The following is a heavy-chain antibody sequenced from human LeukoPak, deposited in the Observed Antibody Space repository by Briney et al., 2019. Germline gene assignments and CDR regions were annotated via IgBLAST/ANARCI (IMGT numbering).Heavy chain of an antibody. CDR3: ARPLAYCGGDCYLAFDI. D-gene: IGHD2-21*02. Sequence: ASVKVSCKASGGTFSSYAISWVRQAPGQGLEWMGGIIPIFGTANYAQKFQGRVTITADESTSTAYMELSSLRSEDTAVYYCARPLAYCGGDCYLAFDIWRQGTMVTVSS. CDR2: IIPIFGTA. CDR1: GGTFSSYA. J-gene: IGHJ3*02. V-gene: IGHV1-69*13.